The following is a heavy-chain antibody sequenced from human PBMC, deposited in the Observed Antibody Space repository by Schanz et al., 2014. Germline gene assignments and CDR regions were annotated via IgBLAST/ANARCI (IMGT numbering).Heavy chain of an antibody. J-gene: IGHJ4*02. V-gene: IGHV1-69*02. CDR2: IIPILGIA. CDR1: GGTFSTYT. Sequence: QVQLVQSGAEVKKPGSSVKVSCKASGGTFSTYTISWVRQAPGQGLEWMGRIIPILGIANYAQNFQGRVTITADKSTSTAYMELRNLRSEDTAVYYCARGYGDSPTDFWGQGTLVTVSS. CDR3: ARGYGDSPTDF. D-gene: IGHD4-17*01.